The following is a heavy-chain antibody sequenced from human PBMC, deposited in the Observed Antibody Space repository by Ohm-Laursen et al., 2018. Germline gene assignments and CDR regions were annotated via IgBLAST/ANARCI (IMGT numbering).Heavy chain of an antibody. J-gene: IGHJ4*02. Sequence: SLRLCCAASGFTFSNAWMSWARQAPGKGLEWVGRIKSKSDGGATDYPAPVRGRFTISRDDSKNTLYLEMNSLKTEDTAVYYCTTARRGDWGQGTLVTVSS. CDR1: GFTFSNAW. CDR3: TTARRGD. CDR2: IKSKSDGGAT. V-gene: IGHV3-15*01. D-gene: IGHD3-10*01.